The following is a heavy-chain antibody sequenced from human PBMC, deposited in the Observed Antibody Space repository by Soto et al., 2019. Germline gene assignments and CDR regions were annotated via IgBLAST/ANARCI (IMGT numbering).Heavy chain of an antibody. CDR2: ISGSGGST. Sequence: HPGGSLRLSCAASGFTFSSYAMSWVRQAPGKGLEWVSAISGSGGSTYYADSVKGRFTISRDNSKNTLYLQMNSLRAEDTAVYYCAKDWGSYYYYGMDVWGQGTTVTVSS. CDR1: GFTFSSYA. V-gene: IGHV3-23*01. D-gene: IGHD3-16*01. J-gene: IGHJ6*02. CDR3: AKDWGSYYYYGMDV.